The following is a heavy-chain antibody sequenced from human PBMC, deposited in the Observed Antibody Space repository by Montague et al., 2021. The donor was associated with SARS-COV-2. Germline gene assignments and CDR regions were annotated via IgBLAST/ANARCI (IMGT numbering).Heavy chain of an antibody. CDR2: INHSGST. V-gene: IGHV4-34*01. CDR1: GGSFSGYY. Sequence: SETLSLTCAVYGGSFSGYYWSWIRQPPGKGLEWIGEINHSGSTNYNPSLKSRVTISVDTSKNPFSLKLSSVTAAGTAVYYCARGRTGTTFYYYYYGGRDVWGQGTTVTVSS. CDR3: ARGRTGTTFYYYYYGGRDV. J-gene: IGHJ6*02. D-gene: IGHD1-7*01.